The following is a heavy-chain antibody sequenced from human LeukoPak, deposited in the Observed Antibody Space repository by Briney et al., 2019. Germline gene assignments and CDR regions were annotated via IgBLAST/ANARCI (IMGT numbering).Heavy chain of an antibody. V-gene: IGHV4-31*03. D-gene: IGHD6-19*01. CDR3: ARGSSGWPVDY. CDR1: GGSISSDDHY. Sequence: KPSETLSLTCTVSGGSISSDDHYWSWIRQRPGKGLEWVAYIYYSGSTYYNPSLKTRVTISVGTSKNQFSLKLSSVTAADTAVYYCARGSSGWPVDYWGQGTLVTVSS. CDR2: IYYSGST. J-gene: IGHJ4*02.